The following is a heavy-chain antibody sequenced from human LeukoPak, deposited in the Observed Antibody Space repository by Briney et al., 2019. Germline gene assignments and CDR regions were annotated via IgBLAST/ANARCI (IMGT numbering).Heavy chain of an antibody. CDR1: GFTFSSYE. V-gene: IGHV3-48*03. CDR2: ISSSGSTI. J-gene: IGHJ4*02. CDR3: ARGKDIVATTTKWIPRRLTQMGDFDY. Sequence: GGSLRLSCAASGFTFSSYEMNWVRQAPGKGLEWVSYISSSGSTIYYADSVKGRFTISRDNAKNSLYLQMNSLRAEDTAVYYCARGKDIVATTTKWIPRRLTQMGDFDYWGQGTLVTVSS. D-gene: IGHD5-12*01.